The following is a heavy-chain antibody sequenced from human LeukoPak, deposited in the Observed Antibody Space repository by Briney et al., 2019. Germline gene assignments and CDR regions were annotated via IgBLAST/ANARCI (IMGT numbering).Heavy chain of an antibody. J-gene: IGHJ5*02. CDR1: GGSINSYY. CDR2: IYYSGST. V-gene: IGHV4-59*01. CDR3: ARVDGGDFWSGPNWFDP. D-gene: IGHD3-3*01. Sequence: PSETLSLTCTVSGGSINSYYWSWIRQPPGKGLEWIGYIYYSGSTNYNPSLKSRVTISVDTSKNQFSLKLSSVTAADTAVYYCARVDGGDFWSGPNWFDPWGQGTLVTVSS.